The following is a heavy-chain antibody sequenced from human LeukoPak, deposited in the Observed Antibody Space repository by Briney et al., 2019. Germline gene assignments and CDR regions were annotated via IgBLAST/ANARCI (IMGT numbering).Heavy chain of an antibody. Sequence: GGSLRLSCAASGFTFSSYSMNWVRQAPGKGLEWVSSISSSSSYIYYADSVKGRFTISRDNAKNSLYLQMNSLRTEDTAVYYCAREFYGSGSFDYWGQGTLVTVSS. CDR3: AREFYGSGSFDY. CDR1: GFTFSSYS. CDR2: ISSSSSYI. D-gene: IGHD3-10*01. V-gene: IGHV3-21*01. J-gene: IGHJ4*02.